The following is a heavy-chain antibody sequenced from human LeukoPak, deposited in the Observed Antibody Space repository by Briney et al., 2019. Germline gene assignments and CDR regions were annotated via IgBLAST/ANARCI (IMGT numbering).Heavy chain of an antibody. D-gene: IGHD3-22*01. V-gene: IGHV3-23*01. CDR2: ITGSGGTT. CDR1: GFTFSSYA. Sequence: GQSLRLSCAASGFTFSSYAMSWVRQAPGKGLEWVSGITGSGGTTHHADSVKGRFTISRDNSKNTLFLQMNSLRVEDTALYYRARAYGSSGYYQLPIDYWGQGTLVTVSS. J-gene: IGHJ4*02. CDR3: ARAYGSSGYYQLPIDY.